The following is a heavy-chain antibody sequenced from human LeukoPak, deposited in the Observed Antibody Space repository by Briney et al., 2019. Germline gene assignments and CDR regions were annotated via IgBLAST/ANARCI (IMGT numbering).Heavy chain of an antibody. D-gene: IGHD4-17*01. CDR1: GVSITAYY. J-gene: IGHJ4*02. CDR2: IYYSGST. Sequence: PSETLSLTCTVSGVSITAYYWSWIRQPPGKGLEWIGYIYYSGSTNYNPSLKSRLSISVDASKNQFSLKLNSVTATDTAVYYCASLTTVTQGYFDSWGQGTLVTVSS. V-gene: IGHV4-59*08. CDR3: ASLTTVTQGYFDS.